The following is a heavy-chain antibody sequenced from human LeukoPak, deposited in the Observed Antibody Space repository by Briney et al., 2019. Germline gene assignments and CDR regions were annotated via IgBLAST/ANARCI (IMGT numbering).Heavy chain of an antibody. Sequence: GGSLRLSCAASGFTFSSYWMSWVRQAPGKGLEWVANIKQDGSEKYYVDSVKGRFTISRDNAKNSLCLQMNSLRAEDTAVYYCATKKPYYYDSSGYYSWAFDIWGQGTMVTVSS. V-gene: IGHV3-7*01. CDR3: ATKKPYYYDSSGYYSWAFDI. CDR2: IKQDGSEK. J-gene: IGHJ3*02. D-gene: IGHD3-22*01. CDR1: GFTFSSYW.